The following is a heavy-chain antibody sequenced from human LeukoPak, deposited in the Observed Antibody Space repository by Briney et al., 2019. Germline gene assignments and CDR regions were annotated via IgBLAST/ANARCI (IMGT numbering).Heavy chain of an antibody. CDR1: GGSISSGGYS. CDR3: ARGGDGSPRDFDY. V-gene: IGHV4-30-2*01. CDR2: IYHSGST. D-gene: IGHD3-10*01. Sequence: SETLSLTCAVSGGSISSGGYSWSWIRQPPGKGLEWIGYIYHSGSTYYNPSLKSRVTISVDRSKNQFSLKLSSVTAADTAVYYCARGGDGSPRDFDYWGQGTLVTVSS. J-gene: IGHJ4*02.